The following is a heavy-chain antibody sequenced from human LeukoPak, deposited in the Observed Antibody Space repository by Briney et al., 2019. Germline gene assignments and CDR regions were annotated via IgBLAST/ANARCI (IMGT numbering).Heavy chain of an antibody. CDR3: AALNIATRPWCFDY. CDR2: IYDSGST. Sequence: SETLSLTCTVSGGSIRSSYYYWGWIRQPPGKGLEWIGSIYDSGSTYYNPSLKSRVTISVDTSKNQFSLKLSSVTAADTAVYYCAALNIATRPWCFDYWGQGTLVTVSS. V-gene: IGHV4-39*07. J-gene: IGHJ4*02. D-gene: IGHD6-6*01. CDR1: GGSIRSSYYY.